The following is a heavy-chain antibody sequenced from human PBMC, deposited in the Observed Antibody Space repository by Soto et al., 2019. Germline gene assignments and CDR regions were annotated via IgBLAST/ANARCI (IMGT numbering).Heavy chain of an antibody. CDR3: ASSSDEYSSSSGIYYYYYGMDV. Sequence: PGESLKISCKGSGYSFTSYWISWVRQMPGKGLEWMGRIDPSDSYTNYSPSFQGHVTISADKSISTAYLQWSSLKASGTAMYYCASSSDEYSSSSGIYYYYYGMDVWGQGTTVTVSS. J-gene: IGHJ6*02. CDR2: IDPSDSYT. CDR1: GYSFTSYW. D-gene: IGHD6-6*01. V-gene: IGHV5-10-1*01.